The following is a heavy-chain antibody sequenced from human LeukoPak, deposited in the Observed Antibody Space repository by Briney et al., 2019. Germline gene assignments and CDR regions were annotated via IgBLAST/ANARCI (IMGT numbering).Heavy chain of an antibody. Sequence: AGGSLRLSCAASGFTFSNYAMHWVRQAPGKGLEWVTVISYDGSNKHYADSVKGRFTISRDNSKNTLYLQMNTLRVEDTAMYYCVRGVTIYDSSGYFDYWGQGTLVTVSS. CDR2: ISYDGSNK. J-gene: IGHJ4*02. CDR1: GFTFSNYA. CDR3: VRGVTIYDSSGYFDY. V-gene: IGHV3-30-3*01. D-gene: IGHD3-22*01.